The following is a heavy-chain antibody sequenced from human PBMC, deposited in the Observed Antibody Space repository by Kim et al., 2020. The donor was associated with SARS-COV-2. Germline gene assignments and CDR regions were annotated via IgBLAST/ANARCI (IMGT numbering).Heavy chain of an antibody. CDR1: GYTLTELS. V-gene: IGHV1-24*01. J-gene: IGHJ6*02. D-gene: IGHD6-13*01. CDR3: ATAQQLANDYYYYYGMDV. Sequence: ASVKVSCKVSGYTLTELSMHWVRQAPGKGLEWMGGFDPEDGETIYAQKFQGRVTMTEDTSTDTAYMELSSLRSEDTAVYYCATAQQLANDYYYYYGMDVWGQGTTVTVSS. CDR2: FDPEDGET.